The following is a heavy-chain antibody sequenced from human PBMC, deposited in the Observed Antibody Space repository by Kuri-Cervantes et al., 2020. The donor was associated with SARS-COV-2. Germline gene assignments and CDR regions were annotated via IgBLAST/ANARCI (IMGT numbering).Heavy chain of an antibody. CDR2: INPDGSYT. V-gene: IGHV3-74*01. D-gene: IGHD1-1*01. J-gene: IGHJ4*02. Sequence: GGSLRLSCVASGFTFRNNWMHWVRQAPGKGLVWVSRINPDGSYTNNADSVKGRFTLSRDNAKNMLFLQMNSLRAEDTAVYYCVRDGDHWNFDYWGQGTLVTVSS. CDR1: GFTFRNNW. CDR3: VRDGDHWNFDY.